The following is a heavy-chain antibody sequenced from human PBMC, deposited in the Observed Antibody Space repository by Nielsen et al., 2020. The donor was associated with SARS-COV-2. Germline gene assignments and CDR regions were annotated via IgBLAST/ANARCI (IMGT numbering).Heavy chain of an antibody. D-gene: IGHD2-2*02. CDR1: SGSVSSSSW. Sequence: SETLSLTCAVSSGSVSSSSWWTWVRQSPGKGLQWIGEVSQTGTTNYNPSLKGRVTLLIDKSRSQFSLRLTSVSAADTAVYFCARGDLVVVPSPLLGLGPIFYYFYLDVWGKGTTVIVSS. CDR2: VSQTGTT. J-gene: IGHJ6*03. V-gene: IGHV4-4*02. CDR3: ARGDLVVVPSPLLGLGPIFYYFYLDV.